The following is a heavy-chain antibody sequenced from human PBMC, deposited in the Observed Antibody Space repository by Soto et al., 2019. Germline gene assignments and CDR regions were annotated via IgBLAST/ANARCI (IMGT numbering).Heavy chain of an antibody. CDR2: IYYSGST. D-gene: IGHD2-8*01. Sequence: QVQLQESGPGLVKPSETLSLTCTVSGGSISSYYWSWIRQPPGKGLEWIGCIYYSGSTNDNPSLKSRVTISVDRSKNQSSLKLSSVTAADTAVYYCARRYAGNFDYWGQGTLVTVSS. CDR3: ARRYAGNFDY. V-gene: IGHV4-59*01. J-gene: IGHJ4*02. CDR1: GGSISSYY.